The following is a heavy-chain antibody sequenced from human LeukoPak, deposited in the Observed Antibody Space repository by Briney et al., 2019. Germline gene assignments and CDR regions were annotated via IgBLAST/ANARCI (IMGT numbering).Heavy chain of an antibody. Sequence: SETLSLTCAVYGGSFSGYYWSLIRQPPGKGLEWIAEINHSGSTNYNPSLKSRVTISVDTSKNQFSLKLSSVTTADTAVYYCARAYYDSSGYYYYYGMDVWGQGTTVTVSS. CDR1: GGSFSGYY. CDR3: ARAYYDSSGYYYYYGMDV. CDR2: INHSGST. D-gene: IGHD3-22*01. V-gene: IGHV4-34*01. J-gene: IGHJ6*02.